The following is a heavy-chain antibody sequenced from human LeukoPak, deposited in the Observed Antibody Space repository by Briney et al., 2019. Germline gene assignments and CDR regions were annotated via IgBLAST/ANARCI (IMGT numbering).Heavy chain of an antibody. CDR1: GFTFSSYE. J-gene: IGHJ6*04. V-gene: IGHV3-48*03. D-gene: IGHD3-10*02. CDR2: ISSSGSTI. CDR3: AELGITMIGGV. Sequence: GGSLRLSCAASGFTFSSYEMNWVRQAPGKGREWVSYISSSGSTIYYADSVKGRFTISRDNAKNSLYLQMNSLRAENTAVYYCAELGITMIGGVWGKGTTVTISS.